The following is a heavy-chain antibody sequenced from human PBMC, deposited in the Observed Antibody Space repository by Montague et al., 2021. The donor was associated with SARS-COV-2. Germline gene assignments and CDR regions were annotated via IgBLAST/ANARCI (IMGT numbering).Heavy chain of an antibody. CDR2: IYHTGSA. CDR1: SGSFSDYY. J-gene: IGHJ3*01. D-gene: IGHD3-3*01. CDR3: ARGQVTIFGMLIFIPAAGHLDG. V-gene: IGHV4-34*01. Sequence: SETLSLTCAVYSGSFSDYYWTWIRQPPGKGLEWIGEIYHTGSANYNPSLKSRVTLSVDTSKNQFSLKLQSVTAADTAVYYCARGQVTIFGMLIFIPAAGHLDGWGQGTSVTVSS.